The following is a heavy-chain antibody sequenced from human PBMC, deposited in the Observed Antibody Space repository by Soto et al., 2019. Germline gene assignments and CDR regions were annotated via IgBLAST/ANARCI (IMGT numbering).Heavy chain of an antibody. Sequence: QITLKESGSTLVKPTQTLTLTCTFSGFSLSTSGVGVGWIRQPPGKALEWLALIYWDDDKRYSPSLRSRLTISKEPSKNQVGLTMTNMDPVDTATYYCIQSRCGGDCLQSYASHYYYGMDVWGQGTTVTVSS. D-gene: IGHD2-21*02. J-gene: IGHJ6*02. CDR3: IQSRCGGDCLQSYASHYYYGMDV. V-gene: IGHV2-5*02. CDR1: GFSLSTSGVG. CDR2: IYWDDDK.